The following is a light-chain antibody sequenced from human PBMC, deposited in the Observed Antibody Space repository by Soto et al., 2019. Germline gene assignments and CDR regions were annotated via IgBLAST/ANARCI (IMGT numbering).Light chain of an antibody. Sequence: QSVLTQPPSVSAAPGQTVTISCSGSSSNIGKNYVSWYQQLPGTAPKLLIYENNKRPSGIPDRFSGSKSGTSATLGITGLQTGDEADYYCGTWDSGLSAGVFGGGTKLTVL. CDR3: GTWDSGLSAGV. V-gene: IGLV1-51*02. J-gene: IGLJ3*02. CDR1: SSNIGKNY. CDR2: ENN.